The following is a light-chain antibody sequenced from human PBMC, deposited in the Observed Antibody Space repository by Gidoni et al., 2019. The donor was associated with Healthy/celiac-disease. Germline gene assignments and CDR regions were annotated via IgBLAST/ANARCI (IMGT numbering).Light chain of an antibody. J-gene: IGKJ5*01. CDR2: DAS. CDR1: QSVSSY. V-gene: IGKV3-11*01. Sequence: EIVLTHSPATLSLSPGERATLSCTASQSVSSYSAWYQQKPVQAPRLLIYDASNRATGTPARFCGSGSGTDFTLTISSLVPEDFAVYYCQQRSNWPKITFGQGTRLEIK. CDR3: QQRSNWPKIT.